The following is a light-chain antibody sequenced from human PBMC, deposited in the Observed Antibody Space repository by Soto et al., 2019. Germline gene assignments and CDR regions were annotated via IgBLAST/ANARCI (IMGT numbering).Light chain of an antibody. Sequence: QSALTQPASVSGSPRQSITISCTGASSDVGGYTYVSWYQQHPGKAPKLMIYEVNNRPSGVSNRFSGSKSGNTASLTISGLQAEDEADYYCSSYAGTYTFGVFGTGTKVTVL. CDR2: EVN. J-gene: IGLJ1*01. CDR3: SSYAGTYTFGV. CDR1: SSDVGGYTY. V-gene: IGLV2-14*01.